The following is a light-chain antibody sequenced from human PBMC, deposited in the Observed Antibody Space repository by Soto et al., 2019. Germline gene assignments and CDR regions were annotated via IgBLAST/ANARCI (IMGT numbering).Light chain of an antibody. CDR3: QQRSNWPPGYT. CDR2: DAS. V-gene: IGKV3-11*01. J-gene: IGKJ2*01. CDR1: QSVSSY. Sequence: EIVLTQSPATLSLSPGERATLSCRASQSVSSYLAWYQQKPGQAPRLLIYDASNRATGIPARFSVSGSGTDFTLTISSLEPEDFAVYYCQQRSNWPPGYTFGQGTKLEIK.